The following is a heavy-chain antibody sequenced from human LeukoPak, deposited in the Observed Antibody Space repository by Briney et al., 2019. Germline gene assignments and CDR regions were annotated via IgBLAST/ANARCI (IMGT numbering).Heavy chain of an antibody. V-gene: IGHV1-18*01. D-gene: IGHD1-26*01. Sequence: GASVKVSCKASGYTFTSYGISWVRQAPGQGLEWMGWVSAYADDTNYVQKFRGRITMTTDTSTSTAYMELRSLRSDDTAVYYCARDCIGCLGFDYWGQGTLVTVSP. CDR2: VSAYADDT. J-gene: IGHJ4*02. CDR1: GYTFTSYG. CDR3: ARDCIGCLGFDY.